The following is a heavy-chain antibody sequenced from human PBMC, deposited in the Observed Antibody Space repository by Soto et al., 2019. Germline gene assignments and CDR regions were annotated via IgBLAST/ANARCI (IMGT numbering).Heavy chain of an antibody. CDR2: ISYDGSNK. Sequence: GGSLRLSCAASGFTFSSYGMHWVRQAPGKGLEWVAVISYDGSNKYYADSVKGRFTIPRDNSKNTLYLQMNSLRAEDTAVYYCAKDVLRYFDWLTGSNWFDLWGQGTLVTVSS. CDR3: AKDVLRYFDWLTGSNWFDL. CDR1: GFTFSSYG. J-gene: IGHJ5*02. V-gene: IGHV3-30*18. D-gene: IGHD3-9*01.